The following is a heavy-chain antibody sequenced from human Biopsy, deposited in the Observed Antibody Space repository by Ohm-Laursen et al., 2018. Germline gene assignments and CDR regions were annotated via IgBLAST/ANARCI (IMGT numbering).Heavy chain of an antibody. V-gene: IGHV4-59*01. CDR2: VYYTGST. J-gene: IGHJ2*01. CDR1: GDSISSYY. Sequence: PSQTLSLTCTVSGDSISSYYWSWIRQPPGKGLQWIGYVYYTGSTDYNPSLQSRVTISVDTSKNHFSLRLRSVTAADTAIYYCARDRGYYSDRTVPGYFDLWGRGTLVTVSS. D-gene: IGHD3-22*01. CDR3: ARDRGYYSDRTVPGYFDL.